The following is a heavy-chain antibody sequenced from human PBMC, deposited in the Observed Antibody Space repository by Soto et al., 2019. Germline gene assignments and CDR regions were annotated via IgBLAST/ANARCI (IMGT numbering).Heavy chain of an antibody. J-gene: IGHJ5*02. D-gene: IGHD6-19*01. Sequence: QITLKESGPTLVKPTQTLTLTCTFSGFSLSTSGVGVGWIRQPPGKALEWLALIYWDDDKRYSPSLKSRLTITKDTSKNQVVLTTTNTHPVDTATYYCAQTASSVDTPDWFDPWGQGTLVTVSS. CDR3: AQTASSVDTPDWFDP. CDR2: IYWDDDK. CDR1: GFSLSTSGVG. V-gene: IGHV2-5*02.